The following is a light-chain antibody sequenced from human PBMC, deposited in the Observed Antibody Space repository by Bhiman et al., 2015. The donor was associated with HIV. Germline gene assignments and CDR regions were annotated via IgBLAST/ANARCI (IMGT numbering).Light chain of an antibody. CDR2: EVT. Sequence: QSALTQPASVSGSPGQSITISCTGTSSAVGNYNLVSWYQRHPGKAPKLMIYEVTKRPSGIPDRFSGSKSGTSATLGITGLQTGDEADYYCGTWDSSLSAGGVFGTGTKVTVL. V-gene: IGLV2-14*02. CDR3: GTWDSSLSAGGV. J-gene: IGLJ1*01. CDR1: SSAVGNYNL.